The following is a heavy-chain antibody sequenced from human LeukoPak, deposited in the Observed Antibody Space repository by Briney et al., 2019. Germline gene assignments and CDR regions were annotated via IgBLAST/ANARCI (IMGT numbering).Heavy chain of an antibody. Sequence: PSETLSLTCAVYGGSFSGYYWSWIRQPPGKGLEWIGEINHSGSTNYNPSLKSRVTISVDTSKNQFSLKLSSVTAADTAVYYCARGRIAARRGQLDYWGQGTLVTVSS. CDR2: INHSGST. J-gene: IGHJ4*02. CDR3: ARGRIAARRGQLDY. CDR1: GGSFSGYY. V-gene: IGHV4-34*01. D-gene: IGHD6-6*01.